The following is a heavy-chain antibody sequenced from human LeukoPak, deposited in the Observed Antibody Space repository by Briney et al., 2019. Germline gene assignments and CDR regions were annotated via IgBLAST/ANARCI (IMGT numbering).Heavy chain of an antibody. V-gene: IGHV1-18*01. CDR3: AREPYYDFWSGYYRNGFDI. CDR2: ISGSNGNT. CDR1: GYTFTSYG. D-gene: IGHD3-3*01. J-gene: IGHJ3*02. Sequence: APLKVSCKASGYTFTSYGISWVRQAPGQGLEWMGWISGSNGNTNYAQKLQGRVTMTTDTSTSTAYMELRSLRSDDTAVYYCAREPYYDFWSGYYRNGFDIWGQGTMVTVSS.